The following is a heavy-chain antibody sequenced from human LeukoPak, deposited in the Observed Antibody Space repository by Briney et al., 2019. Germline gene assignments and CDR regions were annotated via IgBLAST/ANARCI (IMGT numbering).Heavy chain of an antibody. Sequence: PSETLSLTCTVSGGSISSYYWSWIRQPPGKGLEWIGYIYYSGSTNYNPSLKSRVTISVDTSKNQFSLKLSSVTVADTAVYYCARTTYDFWSGYYFDYWGQGTLVTVSS. J-gene: IGHJ4*02. D-gene: IGHD3-3*01. CDR2: IYYSGST. CDR3: ARTTYDFWSGYYFDY. V-gene: IGHV4-59*01. CDR1: GGSISSYY.